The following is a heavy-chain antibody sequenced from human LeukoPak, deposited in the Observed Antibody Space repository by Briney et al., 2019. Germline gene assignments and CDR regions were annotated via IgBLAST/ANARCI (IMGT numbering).Heavy chain of an antibody. Sequence: ASVKVSCKASGYTFTSYGISWVRQAPGQGLEWMGWISAYNGNANYAQKLQGRVTMTTDTSTSTAYMELRSLRSDDTAVYYCARIMDGYNSGYFDYWGQGTPVTVSS. J-gene: IGHJ4*02. CDR1: GYTFTSYG. CDR2: ISAYNGNA. D-gene: IGHD5-24*01. V-gene: IGHV1-18*01. CDR3: ARIMDGYNSGYFDY.